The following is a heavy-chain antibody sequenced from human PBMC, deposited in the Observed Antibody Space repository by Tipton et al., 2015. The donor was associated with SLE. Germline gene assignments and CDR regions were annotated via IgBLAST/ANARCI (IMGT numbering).Heavy chain of an antibody. Sequence: TLSLTCAVYGGSLSGYFWSWIRQPPGKGLEWIGEINYSGRTNYKPSLRSRVTISIDTSRNQVSLTMRSVTAADTAVYYCARTTVYGVVIMSDVWGQGTLVNVYS. CDR3: ARTTVYGVVIMSDV. CDR2: INYSGRT. V-gene: IGHV4-34*01. D-gene: IGHD3-3*01. CDR1: GGSLSGYF. J-gene: IGHJ4*02.